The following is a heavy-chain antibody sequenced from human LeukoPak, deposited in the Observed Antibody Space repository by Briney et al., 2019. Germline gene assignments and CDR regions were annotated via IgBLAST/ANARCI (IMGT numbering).Heavy chain of an antibody. D-gene: IGHD2-2*01. Sequence: GGSLRLSCAASGFTFSSYDMHWVRQATGKGLEWVSAIGTAGDTYYPGSVKGRFTVSGENAKNSLYLQMNSLRAGDTAVYYCARGQVVPAAMGSRDAFDIWGQGTMVTVSS. V-gene: IGHV3-13*04. CDR2: IGTAGDT. J-gene: IGHJ3*02. CDR3: ARGQVVPAAMGSRDAFDI. CDR1: GFTFSSYD.